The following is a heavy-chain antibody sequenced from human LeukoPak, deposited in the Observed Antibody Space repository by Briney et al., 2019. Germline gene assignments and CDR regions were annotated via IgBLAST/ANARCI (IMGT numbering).Heavy chain of an antibody. CDR2: ISSSSSTI. CDR1: GFTFSSYS. D-gene: IGHD3-10*01. Sequence: PGGSLRLSCAASGFTFSSYSMNWVRQAPGKGLEWVSYISSSSSTIYYADSVKGRFTISRDNAKNSLYLQMNSLRAEDTAVYYCARGAAPGAYYYYMDVWGKXTTVTVSS. CDR3: ARGAAPGAYYYYMDV. V-gene: IGHV3-48*01. J-gene: IGHJ6*03.